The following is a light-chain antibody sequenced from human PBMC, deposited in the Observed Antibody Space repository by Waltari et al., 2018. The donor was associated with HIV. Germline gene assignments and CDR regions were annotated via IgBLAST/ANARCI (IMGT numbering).Light chain of an antibody. CDR3: QQYRAYPLT. Sequence: DLQLTQSPSSLSASVGDRVTITCRASQDVSNYLAWFQQKPGEPPKSLIYAASSLQSGVPSKFSGSGSGTHFALTISSLQPEDFATYYCQQYRAYPLTFGGGTNVE. V-gene: IGKV1-16*02. CDR1: QDVSNY. J-gene: IGKJ4*01. CDR2: AAS.